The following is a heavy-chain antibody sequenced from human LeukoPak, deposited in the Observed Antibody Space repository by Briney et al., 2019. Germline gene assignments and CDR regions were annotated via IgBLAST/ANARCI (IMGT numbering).Heavy chain of an antibody. V-gene: IGHV4-34*01. J-gene: IGHJ4*02. CDR1: GGSFSGYY. Sequence: SETLSLTCAVYGGSFSGYYWSRIRQPPGKGLEWIGEINHSGSTNYNPSLKSRVTISVDTSKNQFSLKLSSVTAADTAVYYCARGRGYYDYVWGSYRNLYYFDYWGQGTLVTVSS. CDR2: INHSGST. CDR3: ARGRGYYDYVWGSYRNLYYFDY. D-gene: IGHD3-16*02.